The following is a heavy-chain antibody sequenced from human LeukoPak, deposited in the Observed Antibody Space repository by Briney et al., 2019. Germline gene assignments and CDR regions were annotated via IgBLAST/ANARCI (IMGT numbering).Heavy chain of an antibody. CDR2: IIPIFGAP. CDR3: ARCYDLWSGYYRWLDP. Sequence: SVKVSCKASGYTFTGYYMHWVRQAPGQGLEWMGGIIPIFGAPNYAQKFQGRVTITADESTSTAYMELSSLRSEDTAVYYCARCYDLWSGYYRWLDPWGQGTLVTVSS. D-gene: IGHD3-3*01. CDR1: GYTFTGYY. V-gene: IGHV1-69*13. J-gene: IGHJ5*02.